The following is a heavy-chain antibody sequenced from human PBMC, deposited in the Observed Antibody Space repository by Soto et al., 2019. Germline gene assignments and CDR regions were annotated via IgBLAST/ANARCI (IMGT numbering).Heavy chain of an antibody. CDR2: IYYSGST. D-gene: IGHD3-3*01. CDR1: GGSISSSSYY. CDR3: ARLPGYYFIDY. J-gene: IGHJ4*02. Sequence: SETLSLTCTVSGGSISSSSYYWGWIRQPPGKGLEWIGSIYYSGSTYYNPSLKSRVTISVDTSKNQFSLKLSSVTAADTAVYYCARLPGYYFIDYWGQGTLVTVSS. V-gene: IGHV4-39*01.